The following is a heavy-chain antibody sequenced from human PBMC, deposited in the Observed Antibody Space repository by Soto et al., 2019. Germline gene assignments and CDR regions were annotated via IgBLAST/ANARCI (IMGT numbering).Heavy chain of an antibody. V-gene: IGHV1-46*03. CDR3: ARSTMIVGATSGADY. CDR2: INPATGVT. Sequence: QVQLVQSGAEVKKPGASVKVSCKASGYSFTSNFIHWVRQARGQGLEWMGLINPATGVTSYPQKFQGRVTLTRDTSTSTVYMELSSLGSDDTAVFYCARSTMIVGATSGADYWGQGTLVTVSS. CDR1: GYSFTSNF. J-gene: IGHJ4*02. D-gene: IGHD1-26*01.